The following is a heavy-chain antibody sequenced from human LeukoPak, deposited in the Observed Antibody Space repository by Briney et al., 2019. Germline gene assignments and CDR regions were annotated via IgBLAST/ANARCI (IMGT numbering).Heavy chain of an antibody. CDR1: GGSISSYY. J-gene: IGHJ5*02. CDR3: ARGVYYDTSDNWFDP. D-gene: IGHD3-22*01. CDR2: IYYSGST. Sequence: SETLSLTCTVSGGSISSYYWSWIRQPPGKGLEWIGYIYYSGSTNYNPSLKSRVTISVDTSKNQFSLKLSSVTAADTAVYYCARGVYYDTSDNWFDPWGQGTLVTVSS. V-gene: IGHV4-59*01.